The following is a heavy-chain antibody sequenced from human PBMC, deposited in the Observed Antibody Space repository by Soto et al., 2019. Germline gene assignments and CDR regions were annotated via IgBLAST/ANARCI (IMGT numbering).Heavy chain of an antibody. CDR2: IYPGDSDT. CDR1: GYSFTNYW. J-gene: IGHJ4*02. CDR3: ARQMNLGQSPLDY. V-gene: IGHV5-51*01. Sequence: EVQLVQSKAEVKKPGESLKISCKGSGYSFTNYWLAWVRQMPGKGLEVMGIIYPGDSDTRYNPSVQGQFTISADKSISTAYLQWTGLTASDTAMYYCARQMNLGQSPLDYWGQGTLVTVSS.